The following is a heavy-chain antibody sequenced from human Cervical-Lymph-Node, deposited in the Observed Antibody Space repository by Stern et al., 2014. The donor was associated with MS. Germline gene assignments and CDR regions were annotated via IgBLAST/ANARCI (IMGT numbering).Heavy chain of an antibody. CDR2: LWLDGTTE. V-gene: IGHV3-33*01. CDR3: ARTRGNAYYHNGMDV. Sequence: QVQLVESGGGVVQPGRSLRLSCAASGFTFSSYGMNWVRQAPGKGLEWVAGLWLDGTTEYYADSVKGRFIISRDNSKTTLSLQMSSLRAEDTAVYYCARTRGNAYYHNGMDVWGQGTPVTVSS. D-gene: IGHD2-8*01. CDR1: GFTFSSYG. J-gene: IGHJ6*02.